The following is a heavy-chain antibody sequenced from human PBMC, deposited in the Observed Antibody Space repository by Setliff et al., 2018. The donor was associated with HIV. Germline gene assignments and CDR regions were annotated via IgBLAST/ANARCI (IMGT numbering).Heavy chain of an antibody. Sequence: GSLRLSCAASGFTFRSYAMNWVRQAPGLGLEWVSSISDTGDNTYSANSVKGRFTISRDNSKNTLYLQMDSLRAEDTALYYCARLNQQWLVRDSGSNWFDPWGQGILVTVPQ. J-gene: IGHJ5*02. CDR2: ISDTGDNT. V-gene: IGHV3-23*01. D-gene: IGHD6-19*01. CDR1: GFTFRSYA. CDR3: ARLNQQWLVRDSGSNWFDP.